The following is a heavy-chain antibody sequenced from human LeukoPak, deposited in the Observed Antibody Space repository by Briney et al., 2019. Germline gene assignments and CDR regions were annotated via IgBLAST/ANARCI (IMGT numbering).Heavy chain of an antibody. J-gene: IGHJ4*02. D-gene: IGHD6-19*01. CDR1: GFTFDTYS. CDR2: ISDNSNYI. Sequence: GGSLRLSCAASGFTFDTYSMNWVRQAPGRGLEWVSSISDNSNYIYYSDSVEGRFTISRDNAKNSLYRQMNSLRVEDTAVYYCAKDRTGIAVAGTDSYYWGQGTLVTVSS. CDR3: AKDRTGIAVAGTDSYY. V-gene: IGHV3-21*04.